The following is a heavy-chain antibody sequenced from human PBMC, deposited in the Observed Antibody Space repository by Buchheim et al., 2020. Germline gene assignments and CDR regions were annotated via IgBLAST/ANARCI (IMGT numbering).Heavy chain of an antibody. D-gene: IGHD1-20*01. J-gene: IGHJ4*02. CDR1: GFTFNTYW. V-gene: IGHV3-7*01. CDR2: LKSDGSEK. CDR3: ASRINWNDVG. Sequence: EVQLVESGGDLVQPGGSLRLSCAASGFTFNTYWMSWVRQAPGKGLEWVATLKSDGSEKYYVDSVKGRFTVSRDNAENSLYLQMNSLRAEDTAVYYCASRINWNDVGWGQGTL.